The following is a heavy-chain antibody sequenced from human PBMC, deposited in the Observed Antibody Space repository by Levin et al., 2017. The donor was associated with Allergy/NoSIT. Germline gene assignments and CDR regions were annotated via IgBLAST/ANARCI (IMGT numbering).Heavy chain of an antibody. J-gene: IGHJ5*02. Sequence: ASVKVSCAASGFTFSTYAMIWVRQAPGKGLEWVSAISGTGGNTYYADSVKGRFTISRDNSKNTVYLQMNSLGAEDTAIYYCARGFEHSSSSGSQRNWFDPWGQGTLVTVSS. CDR3: ARGFEHSSSSGSQRNWFDP. CDR1: GFTFSTYA. V-gene: IGHV3-23*01. D-gene: IGHD6-6*01. CDR2: ISGTGGNT.